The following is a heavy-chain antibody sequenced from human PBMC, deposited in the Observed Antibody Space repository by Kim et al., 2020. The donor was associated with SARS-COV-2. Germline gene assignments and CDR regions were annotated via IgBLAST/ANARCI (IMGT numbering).Heavy chain of an antibody. Sequence: GGSLRLSCAASGFTFSSYGMHWVRQAPGKGLEWVAVISYDGSNKYYADSVKGRFTISRDNSKNTLYLQMNSLRAEDTAVYYCAKVLWFGELGFDAFDIWGQGTMVTVSS. V-gene: IGHV3-30*18. CDR1: GFTFSSYG. CDR2: ISYDGSNK. D-gene: IGHD3-10*01. CDR3: AKVLWFGELGFDAFDI. J-gene: IGHJ3*02.